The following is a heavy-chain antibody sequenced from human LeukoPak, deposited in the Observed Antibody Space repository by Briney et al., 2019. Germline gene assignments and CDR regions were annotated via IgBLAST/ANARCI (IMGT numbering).Heavy chain of an antibody. D-gene: IGHD6-13*01. Sequence: KTGGSLRLSCAGSGFTFKNSWMSWVRQAPGKGLEWASYISSSSTYTTYADSVKGRFTISRDNAKNSLYLQMNSLRGEDTAVYYCARLGSIAAAGTPDYWGQGTLVTVSS. V-gene: IGHV3-11*06. CDR1: GFTFKNSW. CDR2: ISSSSTYT. CDR3: ARLGSIAAAGTPDY. J-gene: IGHJ4*02.